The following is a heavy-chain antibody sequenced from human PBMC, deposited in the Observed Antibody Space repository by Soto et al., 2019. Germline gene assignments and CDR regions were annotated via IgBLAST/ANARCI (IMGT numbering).Heavy chain of an antibody. CDR1: GGSISSYY. D-gene: IGHD4-17*01. J-gene: IGHJ3*02. Sequence: SETLSLTCTVSGGSISSYYWSWVRQPPGKGLECIGYIYYSGSTDYNPSLKSRVTISVDTSKNQFSLKLSSVTAADTAVYYCARRYGRAFHIWGQGTMVTVS. V-gene: IGHV4-59*08. CDR3: ARRYGRAFHI. CDR2: IYYSGST.